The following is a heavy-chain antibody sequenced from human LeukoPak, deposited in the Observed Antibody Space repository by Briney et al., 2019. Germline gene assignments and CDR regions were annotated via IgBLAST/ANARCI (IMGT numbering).Heavy chain of an antibody. CDR3: AKDSPYDFWSGYPFDY. Sequence: GGSLRLSCAASGFTFSSYAMSWVRQAPGQGLEWVSAISGSGGSTYYADSVKGRFTISRDNSKNTLYLQMNSLRAEDTAVYYCAKDSPYDFWSGYPFDYWGQGTLVTVSS. D-gene: IGHD3-3*01. CDR1: GFTFSSYA. J-gene: IGHJ4*02. V-gene: IGHV3-23*01. CDR2: ISGSGGST.